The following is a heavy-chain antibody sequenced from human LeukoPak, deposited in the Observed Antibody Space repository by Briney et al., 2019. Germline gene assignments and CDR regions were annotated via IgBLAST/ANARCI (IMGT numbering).Heavy chain of an antibody. Sequence: PGGSLRLSCTTSGFTFGEYAMNWVRQAPGKGLEWVGFIRSKPYGGTTEYAASVEGRFTISRDDSKSIAYLQMNSLKTEDTAVYYCTTGIKTADHWGQGTLVTVSS. CDR2: IRSKPYGGTT. D-gene: IGHD2-15*01. CDR3: TTGIKTADH. J-gene: IGHJ4*02. V-gene: IGHV3-49*04. CDR1: GFTFGEYA.